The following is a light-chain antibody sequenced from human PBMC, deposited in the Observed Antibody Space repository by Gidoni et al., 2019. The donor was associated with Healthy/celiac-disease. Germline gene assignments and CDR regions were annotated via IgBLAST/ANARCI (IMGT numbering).Light chain of an antibody. J-gene: IGLJ3*02. Sequence: QSALTQPASVSGSPGQSITISCTGTNSDVGSYNLVSWYQQHPGKAPKLMIYEVSKRPSGVSNRFSGSKSCNTASLTISGLQAEDEADYYCCSYAGSSSWVFGGGTKLTVL. V-gene: IGLV2-23*02. CDR1: NSDVGSYNL. CDR3: CSYAGSSSWV. CDR2: EVS.